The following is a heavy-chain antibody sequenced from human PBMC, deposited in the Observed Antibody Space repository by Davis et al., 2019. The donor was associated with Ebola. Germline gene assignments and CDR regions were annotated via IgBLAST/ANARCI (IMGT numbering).Heavy chain of an antibody. V-gene: IGHV3-13*01. Sequence: GESLKISCAASGFTFSDYEIHWVRQVTGKRLEWVSVIGTTGRTAYADSVKGRFTISRENAKNSSYLQMDSLRAGDTAVYYCARAVDTAMVILGDWYFDLWGRGTLVTVSS. J-gene: IGHJ2*01. CDR3: ARAVDTAMVILGDWYFDL. CDR1: GFTFSDYE. CDR2: IGTTGRT. D-gene: IGHD5-18*01.